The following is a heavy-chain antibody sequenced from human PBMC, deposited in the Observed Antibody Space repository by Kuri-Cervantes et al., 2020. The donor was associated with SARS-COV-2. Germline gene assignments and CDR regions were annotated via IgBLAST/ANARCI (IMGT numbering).Heavy chain of an antibody. CDR1: GFTFSDYY. J-gene: IGHJ4*02. CDR2: ISSSSSYI. CDR3: ARVRYGGPVPWDGMLDC. V-gene: IGHV3-11*06. D-gene: IGHD4-23*01. Sequence: GGSLRLSCAASGFTFSDYYMGWIRQAPGKGLEWVSSISSSSSYIYYADSVKGRFTISRDNAKNSLYLQMNSLRAEDTAVYYCARVRYGGPVPWDGMLDCRGQGTLVTVSS.